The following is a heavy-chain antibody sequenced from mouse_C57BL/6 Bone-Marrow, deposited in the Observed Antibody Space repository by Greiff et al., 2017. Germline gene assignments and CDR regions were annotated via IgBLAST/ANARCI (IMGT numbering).Heavy chain of an antibody. CDR3: ARVKGAMDY. CDR1: GYSITSGYY. J-gene: IGHJ4*01. CDR2: ISYDGSN. D-gene: IGHD1-3*01. V-gene: IGHV3-6*01. Sequence: VQLKESGPGLVKPSQSLSLTCSVTGYSITSGYYWNWIRQFPGNKLEWMGYISYDGSNNYNPSLKNRISITRDTSKNQFFLKLNSVTTEDTATYYCARVKGAMDYWGQGTSVTVSS.